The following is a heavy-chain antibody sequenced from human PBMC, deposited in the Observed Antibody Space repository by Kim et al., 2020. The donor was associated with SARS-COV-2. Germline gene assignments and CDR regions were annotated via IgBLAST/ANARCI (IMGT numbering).Heavy chain of an antibody. V-gene: IGHV3-13*01. CDR2: IGTAGDT. CDR1: GFTFSSYY. CDR3: GATKPFDAFAV. D-gene: IGHD1-1*01. J-gene: IGHJ3*01. Sequence: GGSLRLSCAASGFTFSSYYMRWVRQATGKGLEWVSAIGTAGDTYYPGSVEGGCTISTENTYNSLYLQKNSLRAAETAVYYYGATKPFDAFAVWGQGT.